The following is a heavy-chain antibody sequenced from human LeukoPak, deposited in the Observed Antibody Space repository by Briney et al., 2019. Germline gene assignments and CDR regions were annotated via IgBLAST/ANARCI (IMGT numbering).Heavy chain of an antibody. Sequence: GRSLRLSCAASGFTFSSYGMHWVRQAPGKGLEWVAVISYDGSNKYYADSVKGRFTISRDNSKNTLYLQMNSLRAEDTAVYYCAKDLSVVVPAADYYYYYGMDVWGKGTTVTVSS. CDR1: GFTFSSYG. V-gene: IGHV3-30*18. CDR2: ISYDGSNK. J-gene: IGHJ6*04. D-gene: IGHD2-2*01. CDR3: AKDLSVVVPAADYYYYYGMDV.